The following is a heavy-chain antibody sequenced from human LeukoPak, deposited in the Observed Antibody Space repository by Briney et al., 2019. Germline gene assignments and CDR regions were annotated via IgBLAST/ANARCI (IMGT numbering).Heavy chain of an antibody. V-gene: IGHV3-11*01. CDR1: GFTFSDYY. CDR2: ISSSVPVPGI. Sequence: TGGSLRLSCAASGFTFSDYYMSWIRQAPGKGLEWASYISSSVPVPGINSAESVKGRFTISRDNSKKSLFLQMNNLKVEDTAVYYCARYRASFFFFDYWGQGVLVTVSS. J-gene: IGHJ4*02. D-gene: IGHD1-26*01. CDR3: ARYRASFFFFDY.